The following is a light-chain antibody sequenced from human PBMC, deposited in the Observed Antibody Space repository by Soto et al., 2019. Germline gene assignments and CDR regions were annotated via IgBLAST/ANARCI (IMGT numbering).Light chain of an antibody. CDR2: GAS. CDR1: QSVSNDF. CDR3: QQYSTFWT. Sequence: EIVLTQSPGILSLSPGERATLSCRASQSVSNDFLAWYQQKPGQAPRLLIYGASTRATDVPDRFSGSGSGADFTLSISRLEPDDIATYYCQQYSTFWTFGQGTRVEVK. J-gene: IGKJ1*01. V-gene: IGKV3-20*01.